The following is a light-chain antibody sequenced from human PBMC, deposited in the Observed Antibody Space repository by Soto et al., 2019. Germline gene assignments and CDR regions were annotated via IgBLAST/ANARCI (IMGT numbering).Light chain of an antibody. CDR1: QSITSH. CDR2: AAS. Sequence: DIQVPQSPSSLSATVGDRDTITCRASQSITSHLNWYQQKPGKALKLLIYAASSLQSGVPSRFSASGSGTDVTLTISTLQPEEFATCYCQHIYGTLATFGQGTKVEIK. V-gene: IGKV1-39*01. J-gene: IGKJ1*01. CDR3: QHIYGTLAT.